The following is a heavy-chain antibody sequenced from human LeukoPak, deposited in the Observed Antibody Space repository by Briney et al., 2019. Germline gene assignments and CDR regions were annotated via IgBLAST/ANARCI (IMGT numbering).Heavy chain of an antibody. J-gene: IGHJ4*02. CDR1: GFTFSSFG. D-gene: IGHD5-18*01. CDR3: AKDLGYSYGYVDY. Sequence: GGSLRLSCAASGFTFSSFGMHWVRQAPGKGLGWVALIRYGGGNKYYADSVKGRFTISRDNSKNTLYLQVNSLRAEDTAMYYCAKDLGYSYGYVDYWGQGALVTVSS. CDR2: IRYGGGNK. V-gene: IGHV3-30*02.